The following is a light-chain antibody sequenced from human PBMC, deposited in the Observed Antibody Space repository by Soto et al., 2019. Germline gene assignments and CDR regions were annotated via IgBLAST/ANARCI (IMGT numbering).Light chain of an antibody. CDR3: SSYTSISSPLYV. CDR1: SSDVGGYNY. J-gene: IGLJ1*01. V-gene: IGLV2-14*03. Sequence: QSVLTQPASVSGSPGQSITISCTGTSSDVGGYNYVSWYQQYPGKAPKLMIYDVSYRPSGVSNRFSGSKSGNTASLTISGLQAEEEADYYCSSYTSISSPLYVFGTGTKVTVL. CDR2: DVS.